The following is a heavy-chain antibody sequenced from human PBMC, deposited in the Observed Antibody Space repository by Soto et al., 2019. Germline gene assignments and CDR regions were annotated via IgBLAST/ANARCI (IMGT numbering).Heavy chain of an antibody. V-gene: IGHV5-51*01. D-gene: IGHD1-20*01. CDR1: GYSFTSYW. Sequence: PGESLKISCKGSGYSFTSYWIGWVRQMPGKGLEWMGIIYPGDSDTRYSPSFQGQVTISADKSISTAYLQWSSLKASDTAMYYCARRVGSRITGTRYYYYMDVWGKGTTVTVSS. J-gene: IGHJ6*03. CDR3: ARRVGSRITGTRYYYYMDV. CDR2: IYPGDSDT.